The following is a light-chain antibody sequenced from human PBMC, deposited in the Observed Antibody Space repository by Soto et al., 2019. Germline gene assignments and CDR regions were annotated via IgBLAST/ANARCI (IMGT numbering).Light chain of an antibody. CDR3: SSYTTSSIWV. J-gene: IGLJ3*02. CDR2: EVS. V-gene: IGLV2-14*01. Sequence: QSAVTQPASVSGSPGQSITLSCSGTSSDVGGYNYVSWYQQHPGKAPKLMIYEVSNRPSGVSNRFSGSKSANTASLTISGLQAEDEAAYYCSSYTTSSIWVFGGGTKVTVL. CDR1: SSDVGGYNY.